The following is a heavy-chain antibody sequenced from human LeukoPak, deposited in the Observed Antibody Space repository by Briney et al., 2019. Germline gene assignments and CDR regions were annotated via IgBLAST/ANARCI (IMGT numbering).Heavy chain of an antibody. J-gene: IGHJ4*02. CDR2: ISGGGGST. CDR3: AKGGKWDVTPFDY. CDR1: GFTLSSYA. V-gene: IGHV3-23*01. Sequence: GGSLRLSCAASGFTLSSYAMSWVRQAPGKGLEWVSTISGGGGSTYYADSVKGRFTISRDNSKNTLYLQVNSLRAEDTAVYYCAKGGKWDVTPFDYWGQGTLVTVSS. D-gene: IGHD1-26*01.